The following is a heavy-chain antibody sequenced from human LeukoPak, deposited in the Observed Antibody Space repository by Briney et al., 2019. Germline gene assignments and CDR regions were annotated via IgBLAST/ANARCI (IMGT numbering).Heavy chain of an antibody. CDR2: ISDSGGST. D-gene: IGHD6-13*01. Sequence: SGGSLRLSCAASGFTLSSYAVSWVRQAPGKGLAWVSAISDSGGSTQYADSVKGRFTISRDNSKNTLYLQMNSLRAEDTAVYYCAKGSSNWRDYYYFDYWGQGTLVTVSS. J-gene: IGHJ4*02. CDR3: AKGSSNWRDYYYFDY. CDR1: GFTLSSYA. V-gene: IGHV3-23*01.